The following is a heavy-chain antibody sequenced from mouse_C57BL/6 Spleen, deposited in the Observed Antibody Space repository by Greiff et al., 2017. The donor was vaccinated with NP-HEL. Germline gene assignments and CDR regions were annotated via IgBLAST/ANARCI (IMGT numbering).Heavy chain of an antibody. CDR1: GYTFTSYG. V-gene: IGHV1-81*01. CDR3: ARSYGSLYYAMDY. J-gene: IGHJ4*01. D-gene: IGHD1-1*01. Sequence: QVQLQQSGAELARPGASVKLSCKASGYTFTSYGISWVKQRTGQGLEWIGEIYPRSGNTYYNEKFKGKATLTADKSSSTAYMELRSLTSEDSAVYFCARSYGSLYYAMDYWGQGTSVTVSS. CDR2: IYPRSGNT.